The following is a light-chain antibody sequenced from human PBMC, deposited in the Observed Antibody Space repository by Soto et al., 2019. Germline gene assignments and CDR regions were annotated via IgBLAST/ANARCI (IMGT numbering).Light chain of an antibody. J-gene: IGLJ1*01. CDR2: GVT. V-gene: IGLV2-14*01. Sequence: QSVLNQPASVSGSPGQSITITRTGTSSDIGGYDYVSWYQHHPGKAPKVIIYGVTNRPSGVSHRFSGSKSANTASLTISGLQAEDEADYYCTSYTSSSTHVFGTGTKVTVL. CDR3: TSYTSSSTHV. CDR1: SSDIGGYDY.